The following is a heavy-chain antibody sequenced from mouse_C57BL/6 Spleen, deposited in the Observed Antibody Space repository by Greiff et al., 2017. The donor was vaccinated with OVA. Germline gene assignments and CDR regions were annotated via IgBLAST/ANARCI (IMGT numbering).Heavy chain of an antibody. Sequence: LQPGAELVKPGASVKLSCKASGYTFTSYWMHWVKQRPGQGLEWIGMIHPNSGSTNYNEKFKSKATLTVDKSSSTAYMQLSSLTSEDSAVYYCARALTVVAAYYFDYWGQGTTLTVSS. CDR3: ARALTVVAAYYFDY. CDR1: GYTFTSYW. J-gene: IGHJ2*01. D-gene: IGHD1-1*01. V-gene: IGHV1-64*01. CDR2: IHPNSGST.